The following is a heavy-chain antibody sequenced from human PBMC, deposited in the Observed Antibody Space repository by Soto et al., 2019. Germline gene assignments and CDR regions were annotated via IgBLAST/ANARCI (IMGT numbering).Heavy chain of an antibody. Sequence: QVQLQESGPGLVKPSETLSLTCTVSGGSITNYSCSWFRQPPGKGLEWIGYIQYSGYSAYNLSLKRRVTMSMDTSKTQFSLMLESVTATDTAVYYCARHGFGSLHGLVDVWGQGTTVIVSS. J-gene: IGHJ6*02. CDR3: ARHGFGSLHGLVDV. CDR2: IQYSGYS. V-gene: IGHV4-59*08. D-gene: IGHD3-10*01. CDR1: GGSITNYS.